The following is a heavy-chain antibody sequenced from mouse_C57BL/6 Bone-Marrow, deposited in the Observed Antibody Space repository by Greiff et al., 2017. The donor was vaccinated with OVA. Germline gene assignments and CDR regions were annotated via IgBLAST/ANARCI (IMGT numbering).Heavy chain of an antibody. D-gene: IGHD2-10*01. J-gene: IGHJ4*01. CDR3: ARNPYFYYYAMDY. V-gene: IGHV1-64*01. CDR2: IHPNSGST. CDR1: GEAGTSYG. Sequence: VQLQQPGAELVKPGASVKLSGKDSGEAGTSYGMHWVKQRPGQGLEWIGMIHPNSGSTNYNEKFKSKATLTVDKSSSTAYMQLSSLTSEDSAVYYYARNPYFYYYAMDYWGQGTSVTVSS.